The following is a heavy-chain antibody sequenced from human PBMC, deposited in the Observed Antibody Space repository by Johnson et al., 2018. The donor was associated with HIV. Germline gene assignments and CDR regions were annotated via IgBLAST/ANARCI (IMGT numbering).Heavy chain of an antibody. V-gene: IGHV3-30*02. CDR3: AKGVDYYDSSPADAFDI. Sequence: QVQLVESGGGVVQPGKSLRLSCVASGFTFSSYGMHWVRQAPGKGLEWVAFIRYDGSNKYYADSVKGRFTISRDNSKNTLYLQMNSLRAEDTAVYYCAKGVDYYDSSPADAFDIWGQGTMVTVSS. CDR1: GFTFSSYG. D-gene: IGHD3-22*01. CDR2: IRYDGSNK. J-gene: IGHJ3*02.